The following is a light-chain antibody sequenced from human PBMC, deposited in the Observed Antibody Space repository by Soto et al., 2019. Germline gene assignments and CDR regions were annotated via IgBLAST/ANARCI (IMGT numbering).Light chain of an antibody. CDR1: SSDIGAGYR. CDR3: QSFDKYLSAVV. V-gene: IGLV1-40*01. J-gene: IGLJ2*01. CDR2: DNT. Sequence: QAVVTQPPSVSGAPGERVTISCTGSSSDIGAGYRVRWYQQVPGTAPKLLIFDNTNRPSGVPARFSGSKSGTSASLAISGLQAEDEADYYCQSFDKYLSAVVFGGGTQLTVL.